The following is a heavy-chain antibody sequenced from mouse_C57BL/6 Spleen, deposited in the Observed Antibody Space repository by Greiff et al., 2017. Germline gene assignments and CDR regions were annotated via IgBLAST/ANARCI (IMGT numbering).Heavy chain of an antibody. CDR3: TRGREEAWFAY. Sequence: VQLQQSGAELVRPGASVKLSCTASGFNIKDYYMHWVKQRPEQGLEWIGRIDPEDGDTEYAPKFQGKATMTADTSSNTAYLQRSSLASEDTAVYYCTRGREEAWFAYWGQGTLVTVSA. V-gene: IGHV14-1*01. J-gene: IGHJ3*01. CDR1: GFNIKDYY. CDR2: IDPEDGDT.